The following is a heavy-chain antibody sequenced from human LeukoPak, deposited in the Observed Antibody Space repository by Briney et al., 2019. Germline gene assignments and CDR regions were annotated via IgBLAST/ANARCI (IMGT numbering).Heavy chain of an antibody. CDR2: INHSGST. CDR1: GGSFSNYY. Sequence: SETLSLTSAVYGGSFSNYYWSWIRQPPGNGLEWIGEINHSGSTNYHPSLKSRITISLDTSKNQFSLNLNSVTAADTAVYYCTREPRDSYGSANCGFDYWGQGTLVTVSS. J-gene: IGHJ4*02. V-gene: IGHV4-34*01. CDR3: TREPRDSYGSANCGFDY. D-gene: IGHD3-10*01.